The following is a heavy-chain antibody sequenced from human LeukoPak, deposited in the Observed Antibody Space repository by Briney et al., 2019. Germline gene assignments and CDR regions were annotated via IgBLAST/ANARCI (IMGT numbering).Heavy chain of an antibody. J-gene: IGHJ5*02. V-gene: IGHV4-39*01. CDR2: IYYSGST. CDR3: ARRGSSSWYGRWFDP. D-gene: IGHD6-13*01. Sequence: SETLSLTCTVSGGSISSSSYYWGWIRQPPGKGLEWIGSIYYSGSTYYNPSLKSRVTRSVDTSKNQFSLKLSSVTAADTAVYYCARRGSSSWYGRWFDPWGQGTLVTVSS. CDR1: GGSISSSSYY.